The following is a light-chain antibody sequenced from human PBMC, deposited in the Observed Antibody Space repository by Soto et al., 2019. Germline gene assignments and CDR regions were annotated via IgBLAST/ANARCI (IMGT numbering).Light chain of an antibody. CDR1: SSNIGAGYD. J-gene: IGLJ2*01. CDR2: ANT. CDR3: QSYDSSLSASV. Sequence: QSVLTQPPSVSGPPGQRITISCTGSSSNIGAGYDVHWYHQLPGTAPKLLIYANTNRPSGVPGRFSGSKSGASASLAITGLQAEDEANYYCQSYDSSLSASVFGGGTKLTVL. V-gene: IGLV1-40*01.